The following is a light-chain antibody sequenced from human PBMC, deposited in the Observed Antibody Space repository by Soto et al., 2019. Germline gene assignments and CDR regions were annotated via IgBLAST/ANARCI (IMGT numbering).Light chain of an antibody. CDR2: RNN. CDR3: AAWDDSLSGDV. J-gene: IGLJ1*01. Sequence: QSVLTQPPSASGAPGQRVTISCSGSSSNIGSNYVYWYQQLPGTAPKLLIYRNNQRASGVPDRFSGSKSGTSASLAISGLRSEDEAYYYCAAWDDSLSGDVFGTGTKVTVL. CDR1: SSNIGSNY. V-gene: IGLV1-47*01.